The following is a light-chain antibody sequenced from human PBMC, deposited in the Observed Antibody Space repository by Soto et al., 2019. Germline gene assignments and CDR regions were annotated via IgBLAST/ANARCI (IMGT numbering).Light chain of an antibody. J-gene: IGKJ3*01. CDR1: QGINNW. Sequence: DIQMTHSPSSVSASVGDRFTITCXTSQGINNWLAWYQEKPGKAPKLLIYATSNLHGGVPSRFSGSGSGTDFTLTISSLQPEDFATYYCQQANSFPPTFGPGTKVDIK. CDR2: ATS. V-gene: IGKV1-12*01. CDR3: QQANSFPPT.